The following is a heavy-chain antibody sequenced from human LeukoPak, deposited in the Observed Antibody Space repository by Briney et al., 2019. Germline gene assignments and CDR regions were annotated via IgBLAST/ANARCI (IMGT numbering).Heavy chain of an antibody. CDR3: ARSRGWPKYFFDY. CDR2: INPNSGGT. V-gene: IGHV1-2*02. Sequence: ASVKVSCKASGYTFTSYGISWVRQAPGQGLEWMGWINPNSGGTNYPQKFQGRVTITRDTSISTAYLELSRLTSDDTAVYYCARSRGWPKYFFDYWGQGTLVTVSS. D-gene: IGHD6-19*01. CDR1: GYTFTSYG. J-gene: IGHJ4*02.